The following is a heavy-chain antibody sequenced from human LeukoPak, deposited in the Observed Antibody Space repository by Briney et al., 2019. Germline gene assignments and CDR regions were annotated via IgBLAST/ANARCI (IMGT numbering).Heavy chain of an antibody. CDR2: IWSDGSKK. Sequence: GGSLRLSCTAFEFTFSTYAMHWVRQAPGKGLEWVALIWSDGSKKYYIDSVKGRFTISRDNSNNTLYLQMNSLRAEDTAVYYCARVNNGNYQVPYYYYGMDVWGQGTTVTVSS. V-gene: IGHV3-33*01. D-gene: IGHD1-7*01. CDR3: ARVNNGNYQVPYYYYGMDV. CDR1: EFTFSTYA. J-gene: IGHJ6*02.